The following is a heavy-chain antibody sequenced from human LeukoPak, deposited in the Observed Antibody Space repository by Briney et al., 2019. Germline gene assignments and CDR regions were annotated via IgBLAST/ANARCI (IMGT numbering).Heavy chain of an antibody. J-gene: IGHJ5*02. Sequence: RSGGSLRLSCAASGFTFSSYSMNWVRQAPGKGLEWVSYISSSSSTIYYADTVKGRFTISRDNAKNSLYLQMNSLRAEDTAVYYCARGPHVSIIWFGEPPPQWFDPWGQGTLVTVSS. CDR3: ARGPHVSIIWFGEPPPQWFDP. D-gene: IGHD3-10*01. CDR2: ISSSSSTI. CDR1: GFTFSSYS. V-gene: IGHV3-48*01.